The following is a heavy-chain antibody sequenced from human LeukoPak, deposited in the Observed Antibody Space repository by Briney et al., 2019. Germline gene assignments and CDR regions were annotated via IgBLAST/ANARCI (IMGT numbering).Heavy chain of an antibody. Sequence: GGSLRLSCAASGFTFSSYAMSWVRQAPGKGLEWVSTISGSGGTPYYADSVKGRFTISRDNSRNTLYLQMNSLRAEDTAVYYCAREGSNGWYVIDYWGQGTLVTVSS. CDR1: GFTFSSYA. J-gene: IGHJ4*02. CDR2: ISGSGGTP. CDR3: AREGSNGWYVIDY. V-gene: IGHV3-23*01. D-gene: IGHD6-19*01.